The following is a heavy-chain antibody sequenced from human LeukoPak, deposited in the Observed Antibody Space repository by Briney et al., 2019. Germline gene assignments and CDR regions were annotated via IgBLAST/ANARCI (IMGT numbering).Heavy chain of an antibody. J-gene: IGHJ3*02. CDR1: GFTFSTYV. V-gene: IGHV3-23*01. CDR2: ISVSGYST. D-gene: IGHD3-22*01. CDR3: AKNLDSNSYHTDDAFDI. Sequence: GRSLRLSCAASGFTFSTYVIHWVRQAPGKGLEWVSVISVSGYSTYYADSVKGRFTISRDNSKNTLHLQMHSLRAEDTAVYYCAKNLDSNSYHTDDAFDIWGHGTVVTVSS.